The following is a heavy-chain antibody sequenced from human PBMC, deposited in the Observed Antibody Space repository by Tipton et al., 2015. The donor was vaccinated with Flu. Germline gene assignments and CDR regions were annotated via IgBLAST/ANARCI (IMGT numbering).Heavy chain of an antibody. D-gene: IGHD3-22*01. CDR1: GYSISSGYY. J-gene: IGHJ5*02. Sequence: TLSLTCTVSGYSISSGYYWGWVRQPPGKGLEWIGTIYHRGNTYYNPSLKSRVTISVDTSKNQLSLRLGSVTAADTAVYYCAKTYFDSSDSPDRFDPWGQGTLVTVSS. CDR2: IYHRGNT. V-gene: IGHV4-38-2*02. CDR3: AKTYFDSSDSPDRFDP.